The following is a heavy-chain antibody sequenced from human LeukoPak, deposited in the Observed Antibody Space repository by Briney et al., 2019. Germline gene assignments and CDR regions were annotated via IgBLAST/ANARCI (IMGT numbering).Heavy chain of an antibody. J-gene: IGHJ6*02. CDR2: IKQDGSEK. D-gene: IGHD6-13*01. CDR3: ARDCRGSSWYGYYYYYGMDV. V-gene: IGHV3-7*01. CDR1: GFTFSSYW. Sequence: PGGSLRLSCAASGFTFSSYWMSWVRQAPGKGLGWVANIKQDGSEKYYVDSVKGRFTISRDNAKNSLYLQMNSLRAEDTAVYYCARDCRGSSWYGYYYYYGMDVWGQGTTVTVSS.